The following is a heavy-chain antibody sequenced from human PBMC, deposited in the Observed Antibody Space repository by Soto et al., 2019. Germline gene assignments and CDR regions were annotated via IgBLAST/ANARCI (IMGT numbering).Heavy chain of an antibody. Sequence: SETLSLTCAVYGGSFSGYYWSWIRQPPGKGLEWIGEINHSGSTNYNPSLKSRVTISVDTSKNQFSLKLSSVTAADTAMYYCARDGVSSTDYTWNYGTYFDYWGPGALVTVSS. V-gene: IGHV4-34*01. D-gene: IGHD1-1*01. CDR2: INHSGST. J-gene: IGHJ4*02. CDR3: ARDGVSSTDYTWNYGTYFDY. CDR1: GGSFSGYY.